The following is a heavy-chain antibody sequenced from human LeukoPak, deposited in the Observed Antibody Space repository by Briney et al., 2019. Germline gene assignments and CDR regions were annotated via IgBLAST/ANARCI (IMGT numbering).Heavy chain of an antibody. D-gene: IGHD5-24*01. V-gene: IGHV3-33*01. CDR2: LWYDGSNK. CDR3: SRGIDGYDSIVDY. Sequence: GGSLSLSCAASGFTFSSYAMHWVRQAPGKGLEWVAVLWYDGSNKYYADSVKGRFTISRDNSKNTLYLQMNSLRVEDTAVYYCSRGIDGYDSIVDYWGQGTLVTVSS. J-gene: IGHJ4*02. CDR1: GFTFSSYA.